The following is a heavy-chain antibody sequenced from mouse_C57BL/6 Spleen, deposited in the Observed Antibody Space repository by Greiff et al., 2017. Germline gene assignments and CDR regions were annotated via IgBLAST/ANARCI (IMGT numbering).Heavy chain of an antibody. Sequence: QVQLQQSGPELVKPGASVKISCKASGYAFSSSWMNWVKQRPGKGLEWIGRIYPGDGDTNYNGKFKGKATLTADKSSSTAYMQLSSLTSEDSAVYFCARGYYGSSPYFDYWGQGTTLTVSS. CDR1: GYAFSSSW. D-gene: IGHD1-1*01. J-gene: IGHJ2*01. CDR3: ARGYYGSSPYFDY. V-gene: IGHV1-82*01. CDR2: IYPGDGDT.